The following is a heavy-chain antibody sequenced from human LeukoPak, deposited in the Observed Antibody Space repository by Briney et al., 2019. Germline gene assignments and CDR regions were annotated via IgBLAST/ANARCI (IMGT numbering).Heavy chain of an antibody. CDR3: ASTVYYDSSGYLSWFDP. D-gene: IGHD3-22*01. V-gene: IGHV4-59*12. Sequence: SETLSLTCTVSGGSISSYYWSWIRQPPGKGLEWIGSIYYSGSTYYNPSLKSRVTISVDTSKNQFSLKLSSVTAADTAVYYCASTVYYDSSGYLSWFDPWGQGTLVTVSS. CDR2: IYYSGST. J-gene: IGHJ5*02. CDR1: GGSISSYY.